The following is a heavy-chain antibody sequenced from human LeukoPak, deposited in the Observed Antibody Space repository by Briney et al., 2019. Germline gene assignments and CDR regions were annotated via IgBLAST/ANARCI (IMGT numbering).Heavy chain of an antibody. J-gene: IGHJ4*02. Sequence: ASVKVSCKASGGTFSSYAISWVRQAPGQGLEWMGGIIPIFGTANYAQKFQGRVTITADESTSTAYMELSSLRSEDTAVYYCAWSGYSYGTIDYWGQGTLVTVSS. V-gene: IGHV1-69*01. CDR2: IIPIFGTA. CDR1: GGTFSSYA. D-gene: IGHD5-18*01. CDR3: AWSGYSYGTIDY.